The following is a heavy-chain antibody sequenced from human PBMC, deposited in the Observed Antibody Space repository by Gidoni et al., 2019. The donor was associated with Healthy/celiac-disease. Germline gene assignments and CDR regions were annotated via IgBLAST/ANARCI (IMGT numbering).Heavy chain of an antibody. D-gene: IGHD3-10*01. CDR2: NYYSGST. CDR1: GGSISSYY. V-gene: IGHV4-59*01. CDR3: ARVGVLWFGELSYYFDY. Sequence: QVQLQESGPGLVKPSETLSLTCTVSGGSISSYYWSWIRQPPGKGLEWFGYNYYSGSTNYNPSLKSRITISVETSKNQFSLKLSSVTAADTAVYYCARVGVLWFGELSYYFDYWGQGTLVTVSS. J-gene: IGHJ4*02.